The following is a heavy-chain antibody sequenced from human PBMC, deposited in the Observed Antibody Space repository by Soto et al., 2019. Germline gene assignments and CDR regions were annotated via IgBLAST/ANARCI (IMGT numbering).Heavy chain of an antibody. CDR2: INAGNGNT. V-gene: IGHV1-3*01. Sequence: QVQLVQSGAEVKKPGASVKVSCKASGYTFTSYAMHWVRQAPGQRLEWMGWINAGNGNTKYSQKFQGRVTITKDTSASTAYMELSGLRSEDTAVYYCARGYGGPASWFDPWGQGTLVTVSS. J-gene: IGHJ5*02. CDR3: ARGYGGPASWFDP. D-gene: IGHD3-10*01. CDR1: GYTFTSYA.